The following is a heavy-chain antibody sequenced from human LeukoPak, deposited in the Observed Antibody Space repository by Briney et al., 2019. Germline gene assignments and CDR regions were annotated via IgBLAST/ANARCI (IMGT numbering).Heavy chain of an antibody. Sequence: SQTLSLTCTVSGGSISSGGYYWRWIRQHPGKGLEWIGYIYYSGSTYYNPSLKSRVTISVDTSKNQFSLKLSSVTAADTAVYYCATIRAYYDYVWGSYANWGQGTLVTVSS. J-gene: IGHJ4*02. V-gene: IGHV4-31*03. D-gene: IGHD3-16*01. CDR2: IYYSGST. CDR3: ATIRAYYDYVWGSYAN. CDR1: GGSISSGGYY.